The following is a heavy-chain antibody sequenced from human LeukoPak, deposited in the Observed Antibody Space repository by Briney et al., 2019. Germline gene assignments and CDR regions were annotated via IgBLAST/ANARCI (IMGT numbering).Heavy chain of an antibody. CDR3: ARVTRRKGYCSGGSCYNAIDY. D-gene: IGHD2-15*01. CDR1: GGTFSSYA. V-gene: IGHV1-69*04. CDR2: IIPILGIA. Sequence: ASVKVSCKASGGTFSSYAISWVRQAPGQGLEWMGRIIPILGIANYAQKFQGRVTITADKSTSTAYMELSSLRSEDTAVYYCARVTRRKGYCSGGSCYNAIDYWGQGTLVTVSS. J-gene: IGHJ4*02.